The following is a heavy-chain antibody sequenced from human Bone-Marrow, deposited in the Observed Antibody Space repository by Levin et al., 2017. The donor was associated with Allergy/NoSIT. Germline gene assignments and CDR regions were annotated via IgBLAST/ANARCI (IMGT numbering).Heavy chain of an antibody. CDR3: ARGRDLAAAGRYFDY. D-gene: IGHD6-13*01. V-gene: IGHV3-7*01. CDR1: GFTFSSYW. Sequence: LSLTCAASGFTFSSYWMSWVRQAPGKGLEWVANIKQDGSEKYYVDSVKGRFTISRDNAKNSLYLQMNSLRAEDTAVYYCARGRDLAAAGRYFDYWGQGTLVTVSS. J-gene: IGHJ4*02. CDR2: IKQDGSEK.